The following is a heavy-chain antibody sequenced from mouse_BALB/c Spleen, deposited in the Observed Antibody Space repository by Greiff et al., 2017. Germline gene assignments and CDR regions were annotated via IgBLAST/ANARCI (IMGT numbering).Heavy chain of an antibody. D-gene: IGHD2-3*01. CDR3: ARSGGYYDYAMDY. Sequence: QVQLQQSGAELVRPGSSVKISCKASGYAFSSYWMNWVKQRPGQGLEWIGQIYPGDGDTNYNGKFKGKATLTADKSSSTAYMQLSSLTSEDSAVYYCARSGGYYDYAMDYWGQGTSVTVSS. V-gene: IGHV1-80*01. J-gene: IGHJ4*01. CDR1: GYAFSSYW. CDR2: IYPGDGDT.